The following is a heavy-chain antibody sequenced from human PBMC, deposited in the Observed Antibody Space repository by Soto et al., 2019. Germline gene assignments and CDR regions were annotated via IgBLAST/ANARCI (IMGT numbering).Heavy chain of an antibody. CDR2: INPNSGGT. CDR3: ARARGDHYAFWSGYYYYYYYGMDV. CDR1: GYTFTGYY. V-gene: IGHV1-2*02. Sequence: ASVKVSCKASGYTFTGYYMHWVRQAPGQGLEWMGWINPNSGGTNYAQKFQGRVTMTRDTSISTAYMELSRLRSDDTAVYYCARARGDHYAFWSGYYYYYYYGMDVWGQGTTVTVSS. J-gene: IGHJ6*02. D-gene: IGHD3-3*01.